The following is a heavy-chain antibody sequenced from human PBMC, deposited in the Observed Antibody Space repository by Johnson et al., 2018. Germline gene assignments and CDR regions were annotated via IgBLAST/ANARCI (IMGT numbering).Heavy chain of an antibody. CDR1: GFIFTSYA. V-gene: IGHV3-33*01. CDR3: ARDAGVGLQHDAFDV. Sequence: QVQLVQSGGGVVRPGRSLRLSCAASGFIFTSYAMHWVRQAPGKGLEWVAVIWFDGSNKYYADFVKGRFTISRDNSKDTLYLQMNSLRAEDTAVYYCARDAGVGLQHDAFDVWGQGTMVIVSS. CDR2: IWFDGSNK. D-gene: IGHD5-24*01. J-gene: IGHJ3*01.